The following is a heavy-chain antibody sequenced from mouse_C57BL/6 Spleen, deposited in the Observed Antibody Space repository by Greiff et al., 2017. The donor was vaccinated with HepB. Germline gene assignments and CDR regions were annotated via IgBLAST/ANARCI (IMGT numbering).Heavy chain of an antibody. J-gene: IGHJ2*01. CDR3: ARCNGYYFDY. CDR2: INYDGSST. D-gene: IGHD2-2*01. CDR1: GFTFSDYY. V-gene: IGHV5-16*01. Sequence: EVKLVESEGGLVQPGSSMKLSCTASGFTFSDYYMAWVRQVPEKGLEWVANINYDGSSTYYLDSLKSRFIISRDNAKNILYLQMSSLKSEDTATYYCARCNGYYFDYWGQGTTLTVSS.